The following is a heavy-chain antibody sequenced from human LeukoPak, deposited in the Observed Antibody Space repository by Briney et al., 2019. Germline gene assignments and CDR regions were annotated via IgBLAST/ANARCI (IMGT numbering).Heavy chain of an antibody. D-gene: IGHD3-22*01. V-gene: IGHV4-31*03. CDR1: GGSISSGCYY. CDR2: IYYSGNT. CDR3: ARTGRRDSGGYYYFDY. J-gene: IGHJ4*02. Sequence: SETLSLTCTVSGGSISSGCYYWSWIRQHPGKGLEWIGYIYYSGNTYYNPSLKSRVTMSVDTSKNQFSLKLSSVTAADTAVYYCARTGRRDSGGYYYFDYWGQGTPVTVSS.